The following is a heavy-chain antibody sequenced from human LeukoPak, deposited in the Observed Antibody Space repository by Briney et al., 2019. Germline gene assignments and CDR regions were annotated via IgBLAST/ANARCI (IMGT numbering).Heavy chain of an antibody. CDR1: GYTFTGYY. CDR2: INPNSGGT. D-gene: IGHD2-2*01. Sequence: GASVKVSCKASGYTFTGYYMHWVRQAPGQGLEWMGWINPNSGGTNYAQKFQGRVTMTRDTSISTAYMELSRLRSDDTAVYYCARDFTLFDCSSTSCYLFPLYYYYYYGMDVWGQGTTVTVSS. V-gene: IGHV1-2*02. CDR3: ARDFTLFDCSSTSCYLFPLYYYYYYGMDV. J-gene: IGHJ6*02.